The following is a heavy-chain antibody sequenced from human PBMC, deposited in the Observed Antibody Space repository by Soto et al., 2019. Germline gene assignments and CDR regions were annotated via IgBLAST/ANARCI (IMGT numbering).Heavy chain of an antibody. Sequence: ASVGVSCKXSGYTLTELSMDWVRQAPGKGLEWMGGFDPEDGETIYAQKFQGRVTMTEDTSTDTAYMELSSLRSEDTAVYYCATVPRITIFGVVIYYYYGMDVWGQGTTVTVSS. J-gene: IGHJ6*02. CDR3: ATVPRITIFGVVIYYYYGMDV. CDR1: GYTLTELS. CDR2: FDPEDGET. D-gene: IGHD3-3*01. V-gene: IGHV1-24*01.